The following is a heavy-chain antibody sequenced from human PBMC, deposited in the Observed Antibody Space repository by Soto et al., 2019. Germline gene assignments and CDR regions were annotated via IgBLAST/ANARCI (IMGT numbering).Heavy chain of an antibody. Sequence: PSETLSLTCTVSGGSISSYYWSWIRQPPGKGLEWIGYIYYSGSTNYNPSLKSRVTISVDTSKNQFSLKLSSVTAADTAVYYCARMVTMAYYYYGMDVWGQGTTVTVSS. CDR2: IYYSGST. J-gene: IGHJ6*02. CDR3: ARMVTMAYYYYGMDV. V-gene: IGHV4-59*01. CDR1: GGSISSYY. D-gene: IGHD3-10*01.